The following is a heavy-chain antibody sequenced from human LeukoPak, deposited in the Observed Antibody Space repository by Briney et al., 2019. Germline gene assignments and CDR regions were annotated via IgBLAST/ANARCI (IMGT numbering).Heavy chain of an antibody. V-gene: IGHV4-59*01. Sequence: PSETLSLTCTVSGGSISSYYWSWIRQPPGKGLEWVGFIHYSGSTHYNPSLKSRVTISVVKSKNQFSLKLRSVTAADTAVYYCARTTEGYAGGPGYSYYYYMDVWGKGTPVTISS. CDR1: GGSISSYY. J-gene: IGHJ6*03. CDR2: IHYSGST. D-gene: IGHD5-12*01. CDR3: ARTTEGYAGGPGYSYYYYMDV.